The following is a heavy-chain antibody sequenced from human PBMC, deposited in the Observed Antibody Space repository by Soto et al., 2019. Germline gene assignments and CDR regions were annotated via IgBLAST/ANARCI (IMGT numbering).Heavy chain of an antibody. J-gene: IGHJ4*02. CDR1: GGSISSGDYY. CDR3: AINGSGRSFDY. V-gene: IGHV4-30-4*01. CDR2: IHYSGST. D-gene: IGHD3-10*01. Sequence: QVQLQESGPGLVKPSQTLSLTCTVSGGSISSGDYYWSWIRQPPGKGLEWIGYIHYSGSTYYNPSLKSRVTISVDASQNQSSLKLSSVTAPDTAVYYCAINGSGRSFDYRGPGTLVTVSS.